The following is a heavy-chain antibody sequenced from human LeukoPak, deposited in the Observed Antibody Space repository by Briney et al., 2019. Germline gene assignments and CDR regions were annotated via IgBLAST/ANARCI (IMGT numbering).Heavy chain of an antibody. D-gene: IGHD3-10*01. CDR2: ISSSVITI. J-gene: IGHJ5*02. CDR3: ARVSTAPSSMVRGNWFDP. Sequence: GGSVRLFCAASAFTFSDYYMSWLRQAPGEGLEWVLYISSSVITIYYADSVKGRFTISRDNAKNSLYLQMTSLRAEDTAVYYCARVSTAPSSMVRGNWFDPWGQGTLVTVSS. CDR1: AFTFSDYY. V-gene: IGHV3-11*01.